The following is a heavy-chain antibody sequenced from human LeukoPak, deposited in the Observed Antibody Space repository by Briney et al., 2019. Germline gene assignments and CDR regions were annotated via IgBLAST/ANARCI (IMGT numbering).Heavy chain of an antibody. CDR2: VTGSDVET. V-gene: IGHV3-23*01. D-gene: IGHD3-22*01. J-gene: IGHJ4*02. CDR1: GFTFSNTA. CDR3: AKGPRLHSGYHPDY. Sequence: GGSLSLSCAASGFTFSNTALTWVRQAPGRGLEWVSTVTGSDVETYYADSVKGRFTISRDYSKSTLLLQMNSLRVEDTAIYFCAKGPRLHSGYHPDYWGQGTLVTVSS.